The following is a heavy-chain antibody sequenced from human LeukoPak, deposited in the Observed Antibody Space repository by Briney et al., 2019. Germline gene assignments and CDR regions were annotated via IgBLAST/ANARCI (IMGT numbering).Heavy chain of an antibody. V-gene: IGHV3-21*01. J-gene: IGHJ4*02. D-gene: IGHD3-22*01. CDR2: XXXTTSYI. Sequence: PGGSLRLSCAASGLGFSSFIFNXIRQAPGKGXXXXXXXXXTTSYIYYADSVGGRFTISRENAKNSLYLQMNSLRAEDTAVYYCARLRRTSDSSGYHYYYDYWGQGTLVTVFS. CDR3: ARLRRTSDSSGYHYYYDY. CDR1: GLGFSSFI.